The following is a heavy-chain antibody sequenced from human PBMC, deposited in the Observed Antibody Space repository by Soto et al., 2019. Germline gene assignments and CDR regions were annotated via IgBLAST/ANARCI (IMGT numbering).Heavy chain of an antibody. D-gene: IGHD3-3*01. V-gene: IGHV3-73*01. J-gene: IGHJ6*02. CDR1: GFTFSNAW. CDR3: TRLEWLSSRDYGMDV. Sequence: GGSLRLSCAASGFTFSNAWMNWVRQASGKGLEWVGRIRSKPNNYATAYAASVKGRFTISRDDSKNTAYLQMNSLKTEDTAVYYCTRLEWLSSRDYGMDVWGQGTTVTVSS. CDR2: IRSKPNNYAT.